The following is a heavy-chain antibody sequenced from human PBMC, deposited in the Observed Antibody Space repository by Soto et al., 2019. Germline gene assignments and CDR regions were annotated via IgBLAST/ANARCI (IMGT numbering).Heavy chain of an antibody. Sequence: SETLSLTCTVSGGSIXSGGYYWSWIRQHPGKGLEWIGYIYYSGSTYYNPSLKSRVTISVDTSKNQFSLKLSSVTAADTAVYYCASRGYSYGFSLGMDVWGQGTTVTVSS. V-gene: IGHV4-31*03. CDR3: ASRGYSYGFSLGMDV. D-gene: IGHD5-18*01. CDR1: GGSIXSGGYY. CDR2: IYYSGST. J-gene: IGHJ6*02.